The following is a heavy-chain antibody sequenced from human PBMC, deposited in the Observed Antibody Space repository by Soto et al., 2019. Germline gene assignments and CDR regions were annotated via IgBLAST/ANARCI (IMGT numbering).Heavy chain of an antibody. D-gene: IGHD1-26*01. Sequence: SETLPLTCTVSGGSISSYDWSWIRQPPGKGLEWIGYIYYSGSTNYNPSLKSRVTISVDTSKNQFSLKLSSVTAADTAVYYCARGKWIRSSMENQGMSGSYYLYSDYCCQGTLVTLSS. J-gene: IGHJ4*02. CDR2: IYYSGST. CDR1: GGSISSYD. CDR3: ARGKWIRSSMENQGMSGSYYLYSDY. V-gene: IGHV4-59*01.